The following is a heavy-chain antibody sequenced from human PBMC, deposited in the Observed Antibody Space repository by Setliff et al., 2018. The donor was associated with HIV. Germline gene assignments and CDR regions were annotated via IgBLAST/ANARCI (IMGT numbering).Heavy chain of an antibody. V-gene: IGHV3-30*04. CDR2: ISYDGSYE. Sequence: GGSLRLSCAASGFTFSIYAMHWVRQAPGKGLEWVAFISYDGSYEYYADSVKGRFTISRDNSKNTLYLQMNSLRAEVTAVYYCARDPFLAQGFWSGYYSDYWGQGTLVTVSS. J-gene: IGHJ4*02. CDR3: ARDPFLAQGFWSGYYSDY. D-gene: IGHD3-3*01. CDR1: GFTFSIYA.